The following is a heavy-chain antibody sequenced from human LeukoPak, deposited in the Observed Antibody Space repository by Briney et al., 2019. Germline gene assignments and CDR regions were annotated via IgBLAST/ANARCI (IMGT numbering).Heavy chain of an antibody. V-gene: IGHV5-51*01. CDR3: ARQDGSGSYYTNWFDP. J-gene: IGHJ5*02. CDR2: IYPGDSDT. D-gene: IGHD3-10*01. Sequence: KGGESLKISCKGSGYSFTSYWIGWVRQMPGKGLEWMGIIYPGDSDTRYSPSFQGQVTISADKSISTAYLQWSSLKASDTAMYYCARQDGSGSYYTNWFDPWGQGTLVTVSS. CDR1: GYSFTSYW.